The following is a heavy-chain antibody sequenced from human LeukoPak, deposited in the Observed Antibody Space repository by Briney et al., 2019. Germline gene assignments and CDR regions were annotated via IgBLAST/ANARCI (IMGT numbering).Heavy chain of an antibody. CDR2: ISWSSGSI. J-gene: IGHJ4*02. V-gene: IGHV3-9*01. Sequence: GGSLRLSCEASGFAFSSYAMSWVRQAPGKGLEWVSGISWSSGSIGYADSVKGRFTISRDNAKNSLYLQMNSLRAEDTALYYCAKASLAAALDYWGQGTLVTVSS. CDR1: GFAFSSYA. CDR3: AKASLAAALDY. D-gene: IGHD6-13*01.